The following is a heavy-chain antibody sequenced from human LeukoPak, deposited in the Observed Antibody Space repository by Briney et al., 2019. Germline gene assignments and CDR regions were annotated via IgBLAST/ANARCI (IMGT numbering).Heavy chain of an antibody. CDR1: GYSFTSYW. Sequence: GESLKISCKGSGYSFTSYWTGWVRQMPGKGLEWMGIISFGDSDSRYSPSFQGQVTISVDKSINTAYLQWSSLMASDTAMYYCATARPHRGFDIWGQGTMVTVSS. CDR2: ISFGDSDS. V-gene: IGHV5-51*01. J-gene: IGHJ3*02. CDR3: ATARPHRGFDI.